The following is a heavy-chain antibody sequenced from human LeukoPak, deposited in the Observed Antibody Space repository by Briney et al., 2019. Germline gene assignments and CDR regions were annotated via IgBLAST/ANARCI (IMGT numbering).Heavy chain of an antibody. V-gene: IGHV4-59*01. Sequence: SETLSLTCTVSSGSISRFHWSWIRQPPGKGLEWIGYISYSGDTDYNPSLKSRVTISVDTSKTQFSLKLSSVTAADTAVYYCARVLVGATRGWFDPWGQGTLVTVSS. D-gene: IGHD1-26*01. CDR1: SGSISRFH. CDR3: ARVLVGATRGWFDP. J-gene: IGHJ5*02. CDR2: ISYSGDT.